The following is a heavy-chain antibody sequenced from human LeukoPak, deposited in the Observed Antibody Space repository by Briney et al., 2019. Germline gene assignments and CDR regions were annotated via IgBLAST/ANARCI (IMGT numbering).Heavy chain of an antibody. CDR2: IYSGGST. CDR1: GFTVSSNY. CDR3: ARDILDYSAQDV. D-gene: IGHD4-11*01. V-gene: IGHV3-66*02. Sequence: PGGSLRLSCAASGFTVSSNYMSWVRQAPGKGLGWVSVIYSGGSTYYADSVKGRFTISGDNSKNTLYLQMNSLRAEDTAVYYCARDILDYSAQDVWGKGTTVTVSS. J-gene: IGHJ6*04.